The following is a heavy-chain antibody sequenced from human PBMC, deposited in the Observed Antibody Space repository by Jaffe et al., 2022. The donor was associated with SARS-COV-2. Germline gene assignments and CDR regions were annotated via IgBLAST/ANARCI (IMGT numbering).Heavy chain of an antibody. Sequence: EVQLVQSGAEVKKPGESLKISCKGSGYSFTNYWIGWVRQMPGKGLEWMGIMYPGDSDTRYSPSFQGQVTISADKSISTAYLQWSSLKASDTAMYYCARHGPEMATIRGVDYWGQGTLVTVSS. J-gene: IGHJ4*02. D-gene: IGHD5-12*01. V-gene: IGHV5-51*01. CDR2: MYPGDSDT. CDR1: GYSFTNYW. CDR3: ARHGPEMATIRGVDY.